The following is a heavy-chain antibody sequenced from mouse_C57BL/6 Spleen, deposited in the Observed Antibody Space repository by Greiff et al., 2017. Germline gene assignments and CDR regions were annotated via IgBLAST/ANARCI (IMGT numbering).Heavy chain of an antibody. J-gene: IGHJ4*01. CDR2: IDPSDSYT. V-gene: IGHV1-69*01. CDR1: GYTFTSYW. D-gene: IGHD1-1*01. Sequence: QVQLKQPGAELVMPGASVKLSCKASGYTFTSYWMHWVKQRPGQGLEWIGEIDPSDSYTNYNQKFKGKSTLTVDKSSSTAYMHLSSLTSEDSAVYYCARWYYGSSYAMDYWGQGTSVTVSS. CDR3: ARWYYGSSYAMDY.